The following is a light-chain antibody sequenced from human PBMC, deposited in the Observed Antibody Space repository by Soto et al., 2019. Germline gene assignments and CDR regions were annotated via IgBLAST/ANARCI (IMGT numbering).Light chain of an antibody. Sequence: EIVLTQSPGTLSLSPGERATLSCRASQSVRRNYLAWYQQKPGQAPRLLISAASSRATGIPDRFSGSRSGTDFTLTISRLEPEDFAVYYCQQYGSSRTFGQGTKVEVK. V-gene: IGKV3-20*01. J-gene: IGKJ1*01. CDR2: AAS. CDR3: QQYGSSRT. CDR1: QSVRRNY.